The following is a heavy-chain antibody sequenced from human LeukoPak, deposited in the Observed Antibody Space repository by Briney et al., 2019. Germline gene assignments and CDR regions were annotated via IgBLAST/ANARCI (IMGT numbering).Heavy chain of an antibody. J-gene: IGHJ4*02. CDR3: AKDAAETLDHQIPLRYDSSGYYSH. CDR1: GFTFSSYA. Sequence: QPGRSLRLSCAASGFTFSSYAMHWVRQAPGKGLEWVAVISYDGSNKYYADSVKGRFTISRDNSKNTLYLQMNSLRAEDTAVYYCAKDAAETLDHQIPLRYDSSGYYSHWGQGTLVTVSS. CDR2: ISYDGSNK. D-gene: IGHD3-22*01. V-gene: IGHV3-30*04.